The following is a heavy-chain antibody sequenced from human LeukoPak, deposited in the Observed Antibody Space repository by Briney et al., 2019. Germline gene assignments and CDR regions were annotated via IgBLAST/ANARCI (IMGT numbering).Heavy chain of an antibody. J-gene: IGHJ6*04. CDR2: TYYRSKWYN. D-gene: IGHD2-2*01. Sequence: SQTLSLTCAISGDSVSSNSAAWNWIRQSPSRGLEWLGRTYYRSKWYNDYAVSVKSRITINPDTSKNQLSLQLNSVTPEDTAVYYCARDYIVVVPAATTRRAYYYYGMDVWGKGTTVTVSS. V-gene: IGHV6-1*01. CDR1: GDSVSSNSAA. CDR3: ARDYIVVVPAATTRRAYYYYGMDV.